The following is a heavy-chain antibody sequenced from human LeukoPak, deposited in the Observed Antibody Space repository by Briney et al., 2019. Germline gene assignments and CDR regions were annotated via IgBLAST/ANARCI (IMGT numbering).Heavy chain of an antibody. CDR2: TSYDGSNK. J-gene: IGHJ4*02. CDR1: GFTFSSYG. V-gene: IGHV3-30*18. Sequence: GGSLRLSCAASGFTFSSYGMRWVRQAPGKGLEWVAVTSYDGSNKYYADSVKGRFTISRDNSKNTLYLQMNSLRAEDTAVYYCAKDPAQGSGGSGGQGTLVAVSA. CDR3: AKDPAQGSGGS. D-gene: IGHD2-15*01.